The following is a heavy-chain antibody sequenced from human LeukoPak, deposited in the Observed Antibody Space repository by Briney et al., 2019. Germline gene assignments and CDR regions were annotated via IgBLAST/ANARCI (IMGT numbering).Heavy chain of an antibody. Sequence: SGGSLRLSCAASGFTFITYWMSWVRQAPGKGLEWVANIKQDGSEKYYVDSVKGRFTITRDNAKNSLYLQMNSLRAEDTAVYYCARDVLLTGTSGIDYWGQGTLVTVSS. CDR3: ARDVLLTGTSGIDY. J-gene: IGHJ4*02. CDR1: GFTFITYW. V-gene: IGHV3-7*01. D-gene: IGHD1-20*01. CDR2: IKQDGSEK.